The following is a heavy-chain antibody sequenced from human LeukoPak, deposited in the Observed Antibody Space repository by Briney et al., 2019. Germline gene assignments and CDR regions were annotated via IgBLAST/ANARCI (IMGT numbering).Heavy chain of an antibody. V-gene: IGHV4-59*01. J-gene: IGHJ4*02. CDR2: IYYSGST. CDR1: GGSISSYY. D-gene: IGHD3-3*01. Sequence: PSETLSLTCTVSGGSISSYYWSWIRQPPGKGLEWIGYIYYSGSTNYNPSLKSRVTISVDTSKNQFSLKLSSVTAADTAVYYCARVVITIFGVVIISRFDYWGQGTLVTVSS. CDR3: ARVVITIFGVVIISRFDY.